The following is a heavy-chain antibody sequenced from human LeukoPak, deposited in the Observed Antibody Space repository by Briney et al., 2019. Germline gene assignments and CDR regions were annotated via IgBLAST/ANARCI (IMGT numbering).Heavy chain of an antibody. CDR2: IRYDGSNK. J-gene: IGHJ4*02. V-gene: IGHV3-30*02. Sequence: PGGSLRLSCAASGFTFSSYGMHWVRQAPGKGLEWVAFIRYDGSNKYYADSVKGRFTISRDNSKNTLYLQMNSLRAEDTAVYYCAKSPRWAVAGSDYWGQGTLVTVSS. D-gene: IGHD6-19*01. CDR3: AKSPRWAVAGSDY. CDR1: GFTFSSYG.